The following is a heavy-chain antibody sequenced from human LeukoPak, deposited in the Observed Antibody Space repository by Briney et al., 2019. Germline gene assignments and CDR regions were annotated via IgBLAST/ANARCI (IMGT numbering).Heavy chain of an antibody. CDR3: TRGGELMNY. D-gene: IGHD1-26*01. CDR1: GGSISSGSYY. Sequence: SETLSLTCTVSGGSISSGSYYWPWIRQPAGKGLEWIGRIYTSGSTNYNPSLKSRVTISIDASKNQFSLRLSSVTAADTAVYYCTRGGELMNYWGQGTLVTVSS. CDR2: IYTSGST. V-gene: IGHV4-61*02. J-gene: IGHJ4*02.